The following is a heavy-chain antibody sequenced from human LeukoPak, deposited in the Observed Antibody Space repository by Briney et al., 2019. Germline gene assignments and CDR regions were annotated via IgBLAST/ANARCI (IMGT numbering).Heavy chain of an antibody. V-gene: IGHV3-21*01. D-gene: IGHD3-22*01. J-gene: IGHJ4*02. CDR3: ARATSSGYYYGRNFDY. CDR1: GFTFSSYS. CDR2: ISSSSSYI. Sequence: GGSLRLSCAASGFTFSSYSMNWVRQAPGKGLEWVSSISSSSSYIYYADSVKGRFTISRDNAKNSLYLQMNSLRAEDTAVYYCARATSSGYYYGRNFDYWGQGTLVTVSS.